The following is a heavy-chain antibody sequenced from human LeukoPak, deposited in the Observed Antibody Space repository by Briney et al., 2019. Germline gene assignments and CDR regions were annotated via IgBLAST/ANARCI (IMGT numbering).Heavy chain of an antibody. CDR3: ARDDYYGSGSYEA. D-gene: IGHD3-10*01. Sequence: ASVKVSCKASGYTFTGYYMHWVRQAPGRGLEWMGWINPNSGGTNYAQKFQGRVTMTRDTSISTAYMELSRLRSDDTAVYYCARDDYYGSGSYEAWGQGTLVTVSS. V-gene: IGHV1-2*02. CDR1: GYTFTGYY. J-gene: IGHJ5*02. CDR2: INPNSGGT.